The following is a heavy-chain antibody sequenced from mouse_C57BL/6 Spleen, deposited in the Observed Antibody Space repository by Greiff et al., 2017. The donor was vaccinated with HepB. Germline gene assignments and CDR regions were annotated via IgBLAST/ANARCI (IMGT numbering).Heavy chain of an antibody. CDR1: GFTFTDYY. J-gene: IGHJ3*01. CDR2: IRNKANGYTT. CDR3: ASLNWEFAY. D-gene: IGHD4-1*02. Sequence: EVMLVESGGGLVQPGGSLGLSCAASGFTFTDYYMSWVRQPPGKALEWLGFIRNKANGYTTEYSASVKGRFTISRDNSQSILYLQMNALRAEDSATYYCASLNWEFAYWGQGTLVTVSA. V-gene: IGHV7-3*01.